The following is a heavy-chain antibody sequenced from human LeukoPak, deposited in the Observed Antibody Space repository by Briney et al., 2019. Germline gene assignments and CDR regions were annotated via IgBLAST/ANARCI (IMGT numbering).Heavy chain of an antibody. D-gene: IGHD3-22*01. CDR3: ARADSSGYYSKSGGRQGHFQH. CDR2: IYYSGST. J-gene: IGHJ1*01. V-gene: IGHV4-39*07. Sequence: PSETLSLTCTVSGGSISSSSYYWGWIRQPPGKGLEWIGSIYYSGSTYYNPSLKSRVTISVDTSKNQFSLKLSSVTAADTAVYYCARADSSGYYSKSGGRQGHFQHWGQGTLVTVSS. CDR1: GGSISSSSYY.